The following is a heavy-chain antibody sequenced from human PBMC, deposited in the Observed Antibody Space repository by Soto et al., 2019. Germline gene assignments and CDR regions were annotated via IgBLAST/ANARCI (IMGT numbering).Heavy chain of an antibody. CDR3: AGAVVGATVGLNRFKWFDP. D-gene: IGHD1-26*01. CDR1: RSMSSRYKK. V-gene: IGHV4-30-4*01. J-gene: IGHJ5*02. CDR2: IYYSGST. Sequence: RSMSSRYKKRSWIRQPPGKGLEWIGYIYYSGSTYYNPSLKSRVTISVDTSKNQFSLKLSSVTAADTAVYYCAGAVVGATVGLNRFKWFDPWGQGTLVTV.